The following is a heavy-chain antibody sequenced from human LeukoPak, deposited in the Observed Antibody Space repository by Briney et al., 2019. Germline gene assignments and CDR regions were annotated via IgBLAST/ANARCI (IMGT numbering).Heavy chain of an antibody. CDR1: GGSINSHY. J-gene: IGHJ4*02. CDR2: IFNTGNT. Sequence: SETLSLTCSVSGGSINSHYWSWIRQPPGKRLEWIGYIFNTGNTNYNPSLASRVTMSVDTSRAQFFLRLSPVTAADTAIYYCASRPADTTWYGIFDYWSQGTLVTVSS. CDR3: ASRPADTTWYGIFDY. V-gene: IGHV4-59*11. D-gene: IGHD6-13*01.